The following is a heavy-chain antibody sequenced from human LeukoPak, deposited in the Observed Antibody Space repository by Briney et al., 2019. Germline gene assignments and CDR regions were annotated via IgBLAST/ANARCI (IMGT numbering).Heavy chain of an antibody. CDR3: ARVGGDREIPYYYDSSGYNPNFDY. CDR1: GYTFTSYG. CDR2: ISAYNGNT. D-gene: IGHD3-22*01. V-gene: IGHV1-18*01. Sequence: GASVKVSCKASGYTFTSYGISWVRQAPGQGLEWMGWISAYNGNTNYAQKLQGRVTMTTDTSTSTAYMELRSLRSDDTAVYYCARVGGDREIPYYYDSSGYNPNFDYWGQGTLVTVSS. J-gene: IGHJ4*02.